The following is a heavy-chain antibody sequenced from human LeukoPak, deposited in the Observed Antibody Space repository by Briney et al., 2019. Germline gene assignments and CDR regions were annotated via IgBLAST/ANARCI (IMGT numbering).Heavy chain of an antibody. CDR3: ARDRPMGATTGVDY. V-gene: IGHV4-59*01. CDR1: GGSITYYY. J-gene: IGHJ4*02. CDR2: ISYSGST. Sequence: SETLSLTCTVSGGSITYYYWSWIRQPPGRGLEWIGYISYSGSTNYNPSLKSRVTISIDTSRNQFSLNLSSVAAADTAVYYCARDRPMGATTGVDYWGQGTLVTVSS. D-gene: IGHD1-26*01.